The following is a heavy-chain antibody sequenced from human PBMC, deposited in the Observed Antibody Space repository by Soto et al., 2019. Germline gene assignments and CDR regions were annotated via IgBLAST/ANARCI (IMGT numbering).Heavy chain of an antibody. CDR2: IYYSGST. CDR3: ARELDDSSGSPVGYFDN. J-gene: IGHJ4*02. V-gene: IGHV4-31*03. CDR1: GGSISSGGYY. Sequence: PSETLSLTCTVSGGSISSGGYYWSWIRQHPGKGLEWIGYIYYSGSTYYNPSLKSRVTISVDPSKNQFSLKLSSVTAADTAVYYCARELDDSSGSPVGYFDNWGQGTLVTVSS. D-gene: IGHD3-22*01.